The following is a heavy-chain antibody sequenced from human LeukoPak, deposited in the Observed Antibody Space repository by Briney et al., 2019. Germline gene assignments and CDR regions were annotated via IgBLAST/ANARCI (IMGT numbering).Heavy chain of an antibody. D-gene: IGHD3-22*01. CDR2: IIPILGIA. J-gene: IGHJ4*02. CDR3: ARDSRNYYDSSGYLPDDY. Sequence: SVKVSCKASGGTFNTYAINWVRQAPGQGLEWMGRIIPILGIANYAQKFQGRVTITADKSTSAAYMELSSLGSDDTAVYYCARDSRNYYDSSGYLPDDYWGQGTLVTVSS. CDR1: GGTFNTYA. V-gene: IGHV1-69*04.